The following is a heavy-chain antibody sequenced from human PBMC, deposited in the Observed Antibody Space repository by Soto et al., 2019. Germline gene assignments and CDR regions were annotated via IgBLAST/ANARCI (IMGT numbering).Heavy chain of an antibody. CDR3: ARLYCSGGSCYYYFDY. D-gene: IGHD2-15*01. Sequence: SVKVSCKASGGTFSSYAISWVRQAPGQGLEWMGGIIPIFGTANYAQKFQGRVTITADESTSTAYMELSSLRSEDTAAYYCARLYCSGGSCYYYFDYWGQGTLVTVSS. J-gene: IGHJ4*02. CDR1: GGTFSSYA. V-gene: IGHV1-69*13. CDR2: IIPIFGTA.